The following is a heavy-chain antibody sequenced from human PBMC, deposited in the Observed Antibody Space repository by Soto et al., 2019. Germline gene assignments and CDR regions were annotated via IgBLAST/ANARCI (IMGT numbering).Heavy chain of an antibody. CDR2: ITGNGGNT. J-gene: IGHJ4*02. V-gene: IGHV3-64*01. CDR1: GFTFSDYS. D-gene: IGHD1-26*01. CDR3: VRVGSGYDY. Sequence: EVQLVESGGGLVQPGGSLRLSCAASGFTFSDYSMHWVRQAPGKGLEYVSAITGNGGNTYYANSLKGRFTISRDNSKNTLYLQMGSLRAEDTAVYCCVRVGSGYDYWGQGTLVTVSS.